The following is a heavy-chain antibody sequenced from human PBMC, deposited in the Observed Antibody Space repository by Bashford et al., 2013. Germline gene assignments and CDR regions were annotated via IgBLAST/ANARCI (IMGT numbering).Heavy chain of an antibody. Sequence: SETLSLTCTVSGGSISSSSYFWSWIRQSPEKGLEWIGEINRRGTTTYNPSLKSRVTISVDASKNQFSLNLRSVTAADTAVYYCARNAPIVGVMAPHFDYWGQGTLVTVSS. J-gene: IGHJ4*02. CDR1: GGSISSSSYF. V-gene: IGHV4-39*01. D-gene: IGHD2-15*01. CDR3: ARNAPIVGVMAPHFDY. CDR2: INRRGTT.